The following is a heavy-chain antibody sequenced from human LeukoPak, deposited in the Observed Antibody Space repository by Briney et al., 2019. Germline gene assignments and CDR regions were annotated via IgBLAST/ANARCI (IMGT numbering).Heavy chain of an antibody. CDR3: ARGQNYGSGAGVDY. CDR2: IYGSSDT. V-gene: IGHV3-53*01. Sequence: GGSLRLSCAASGFTVSSNYMSWVRQAPGRGLEWVSIIYGSSDTYYADSVKGRFTISRDNSKNTLYLQMNSLRAEDTAVYYCARGQNYGSGAGVDYWGQGTLVTVSS. CDR1: GFTVSSNY. J-gene: IGHJ4*02. D-gene: IGHD3-10*01.